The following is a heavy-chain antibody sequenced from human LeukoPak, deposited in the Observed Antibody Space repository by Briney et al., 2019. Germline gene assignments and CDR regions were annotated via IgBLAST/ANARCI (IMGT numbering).Heavy chain of an antibody. Sequence: PSETLSLTCTVSGGSISSHYWSWIRQPPGKGLEWIGYIYYSGSTNYNPSLKSRVTISVDTSRNQFSLKLSSVTAADTAVYYCARERRDGYNSHWYFDLWGCGTLVTVSS. J-gene: IGHJ2*01. V-gene: IGHV4-59*11. D-gene: IGHD5-24*01. CDR2: IYYSGST. CDR3: ARERRDGYNSHWYFDL. CDR1: GGSISSHY.